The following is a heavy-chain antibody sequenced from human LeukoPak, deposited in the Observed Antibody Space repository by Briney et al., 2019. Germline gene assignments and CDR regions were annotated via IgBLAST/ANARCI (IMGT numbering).Heavy chain of an antibody. CDR3: ARKYSGYDPSKQYYYYYMDV. CDR2: IYHSGST. V-gene: IGHV4-38-2*02. J-gene: IGHJ6*03. D-gene: IGHD5-12*01. CDR1: GYSISSGYY. Sequence: PSETLSLTCTVSGYSISSGYYWGWIRQPPGKGLEWIGSIYHSGSTYYNPSLKSRVTISVDTSKNQFSLKLSSVTAADTAVYYCARKYSGYDPSKQYYYYYMDVWGKGTTVTVSS.